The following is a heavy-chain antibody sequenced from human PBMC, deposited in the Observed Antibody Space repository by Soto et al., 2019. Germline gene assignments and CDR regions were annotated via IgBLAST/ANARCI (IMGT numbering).Heavy chain of an antibody. J-gene: IGHJ6*02. CDR3: HRQSGMDF. CDR2: ISDDGTKT. CDR1: GFSFSNSA. Sequence: QVQLVESGGGVVQPGRSLRLSCAASGFSFSNSAMHWVRQAPGKGLEWVAVISDDGTKTYYAESVKGRFTISRDISKSMLYLQMNSLRSEDTAVYYCHRQSGMDFWGQGTTVIVFS. V-gene: IGHV3-30*03.